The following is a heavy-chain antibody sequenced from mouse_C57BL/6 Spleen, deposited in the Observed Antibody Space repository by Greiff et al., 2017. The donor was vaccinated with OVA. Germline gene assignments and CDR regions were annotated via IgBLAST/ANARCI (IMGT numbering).Heavy chain of an antibody. CDR1: GYAFSSYW. V-gene: IGHV1-80*01. Sequence: VQGVESGAELVKPGASVKISCKASGYAFSSYWMNWVKQRPGKGLEWIGQIYPGDGDTNYNGKFKGKAKLTADKSSSTAYMQLSSLTSEDSAVYFCARRLPSYYYGSSYGYFDVWGTGTTVTVSS. D-gene: IGHD1-1*01. J-gene: IGHJ1*03. CDR2: IYPGDGDT. CDR3: ARRLPSYYYGSSYGYFDV.